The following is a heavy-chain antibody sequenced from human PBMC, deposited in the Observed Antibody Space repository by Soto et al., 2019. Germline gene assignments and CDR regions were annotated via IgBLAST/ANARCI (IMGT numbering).Heavy chain of an antibody. CDR3: ARAPSRYYDILTGYYSDH. Sequence: QVQLQQWGAGLLKPSETLSLTCAVYGGSFSGYYWSWIRQPPGKGLEWIGEINHSGSTNYNPSLKSRVTISVDTSKNQFSLKLSSVTAADTAVYYCARAPSRYYDILTGYYSDHWGQGTLVTVSS. V-gene: IGHV4-34*01. CDR1: GGSFSGYY. CDR2: INHSGST. J-gene: IGHJ4*02. D-gene: IGHD3-9*01.